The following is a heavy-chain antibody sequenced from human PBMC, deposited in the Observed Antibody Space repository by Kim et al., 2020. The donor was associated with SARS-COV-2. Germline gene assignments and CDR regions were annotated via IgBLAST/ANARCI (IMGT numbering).Heavy chain of an antibody. D-gene: IGHD5-18*01. CDR2: ISYDGSNK. J-gene: IGHJ3*01. CDR1: GFTFSSYG. Sequence: GGSLRLSCAASGFTFSSYGMHWVRQAPGKGLEWVAVISYDGSNKYYADSVKGRFTISRDNSKNMLYLQMNRLRAEDTAVYYCAKELTDTAMVTTAFDLWG. V-gene: IGHV3-30*18. CDR3: AKELTDTAMVTTAFDL.